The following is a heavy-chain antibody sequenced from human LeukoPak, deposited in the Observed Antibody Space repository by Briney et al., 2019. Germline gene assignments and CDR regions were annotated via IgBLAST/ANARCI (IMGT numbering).Heavy chain of an antibody. CDR3: ASTYYDFWSGYSPFDP. CDR2: IYYSGST. J-gene: IGHJ5*02. CDR1: GGSISSGDYY. D-gene: IGHD3-3*01. Sequence: PSETLSLTRTVSGGSISSGDYYWSWIRQPPGKGLEWIGYIYYSGSTYYNPSLKGRVTISVDTSKNQFSLKLSSVTAADTAVYYCASTYYDFWSGYSPFDPWGQGTLVTVSS. V-gene: IGHV4-30-4*01.